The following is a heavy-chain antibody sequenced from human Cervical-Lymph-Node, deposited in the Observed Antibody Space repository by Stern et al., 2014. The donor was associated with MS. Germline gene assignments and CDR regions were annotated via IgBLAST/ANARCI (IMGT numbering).Heavy chain of an antibody. CDR3: ARDRISNFGGMDV. CDR2: ISFDESDK. CDR1: GFTFNDYA. D-gene: IGHD4-11*01. Sequence: VQLVESGGGVVQPRRSLRLSCAASGFTFNDYAMHWVRQAPGKGLEWVSVISFDESDKYYADAVKGRFTISRDNSQHTLYLQMSSLRPEDTAIYYCARDRISNFGGMDVWGQGTTVTVS. J-gene: IGHJ6*02. V-gene: IGHV3-30-3*01.